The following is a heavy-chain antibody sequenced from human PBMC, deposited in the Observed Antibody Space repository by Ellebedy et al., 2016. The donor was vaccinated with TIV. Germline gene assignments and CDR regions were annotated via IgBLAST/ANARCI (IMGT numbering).Heavy chain of an antibody. CDR3: ARGLAHCSGGSCFSAPDP. D-gene: IGHD2-15*01. J-gene: IGHJ5*02. CDR2: ISSSGSTI. V-gene: IGHV3-48*03. Sequence: PGGSLRLSCAASGFTFSSYEMNWVRQAPGKGLEWVSYISSSGSTIFYADSVKGRFTISRDSAKNSVYLQINSLRAEDTAVYSCARGLAHCSGGSCFSAPDPWGQGTLVTVSS. CDR1: GFTFSSYE.